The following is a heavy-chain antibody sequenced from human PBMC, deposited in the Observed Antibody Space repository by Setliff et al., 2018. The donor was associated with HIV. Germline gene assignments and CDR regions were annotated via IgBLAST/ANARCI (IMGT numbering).Heavy chain of an antibody. CDR1: GFTLSHYG. Sequence: GGSLRLSCEASGFTLSHYGMHWVRQAPGKGLEWVALMWSHGRTTHYADSVKGRFTISRDESKNTLYLQMNSLRAEDTAVYYCARGAGPLNKARTTDYWGQGTLVTVSS. J-gene: IGHJ4*02. V-gene: IGHV3-33*01. CDR2: MWSHGRTT. D-gene: IGHD1-7*01. CDR3: ARGAGPLNKARTTDY.